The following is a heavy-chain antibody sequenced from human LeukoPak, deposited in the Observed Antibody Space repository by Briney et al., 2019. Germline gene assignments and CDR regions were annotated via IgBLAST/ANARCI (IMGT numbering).Heavy chain of an antibody. CDR1: GGTFSSYA. J-gene: IGHJ5*02. V-gene: IGHV1-69*13. D-gene: IGHD3-10*01. CDR3: ARVTGDSLVRGVIPFDP. Sequence: SVKVSCKASGGTFSSYAISWVRQAPGHGLEWMGGIIPIFGTANYAQKFQGRVTIPPDESTSAAYIELSSLRSEDTAVYYCARVTGDSLVRGVIPFDPWGQGTLVTVSS. CDR2: IIPIFGTA.